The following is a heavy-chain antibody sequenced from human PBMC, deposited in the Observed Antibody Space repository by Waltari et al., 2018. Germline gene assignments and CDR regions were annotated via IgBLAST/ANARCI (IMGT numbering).Heavy chain of an antibody. J-gene: IGHJ4*02. V-gene: IGHV3-30*04. D-gene: IGHD6-13*01. CDR3: ARGFSSWGTFEY. CDR2: MSYDGSNK. CDR1: GFTRRDYG. Sequence: GHLGESGVGVVQLGWSLRLSCAAPGFTRRDYGMHWVRQAPGKGLEWVAAMSYDGSNKHYVDSVKGRFTLSRDDSKNTLYLQMNSLTTEDTAVYYCARGFSSWGTFEYWGQGTLVTVSS.